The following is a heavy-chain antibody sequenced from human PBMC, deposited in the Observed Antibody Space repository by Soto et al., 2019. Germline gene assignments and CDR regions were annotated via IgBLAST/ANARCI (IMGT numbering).Heavy chain of an antibody. V-gene: IGHV3-7*01. CDR2: INQDGSET. J-gene: IGHJ4*02. CDR1: GFTFSTYW. Sequence: LRLSCAASGFTFSTYWMTWVRQAPGKGLEWVANINQDGSETYSVDSVKGRFTTSRDNAKNSLYLQMNSLRAEDTAVYYCVKDISGSYSDPNYDSWGQGTLVTVSS. D-gene: IGHD1-26*01. CDR3: VKDISGSYSDPNYDS.